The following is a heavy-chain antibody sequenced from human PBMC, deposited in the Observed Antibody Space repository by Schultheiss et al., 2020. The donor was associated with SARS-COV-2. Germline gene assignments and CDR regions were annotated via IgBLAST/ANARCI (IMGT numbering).Heavy chain of an antibody. Sequence: SETLSLTCTVSGGSISSGGYYWSWIRQHPGKGLEWIGYIYYSGSTYYNPYLKSRVTISVDTSKNQFSLKLSSVTAADTAVYYCARDSSGYTWFDPWGQGTLVTVSS. D-gene: IGHD3-22*01. V-gene: IGHV4-31*03. CDR2: IYYSGST. J-gene: IGHJ5*02. CDR3: ARDSSGYTWFDP. CDR1: GGSISSGGYY.